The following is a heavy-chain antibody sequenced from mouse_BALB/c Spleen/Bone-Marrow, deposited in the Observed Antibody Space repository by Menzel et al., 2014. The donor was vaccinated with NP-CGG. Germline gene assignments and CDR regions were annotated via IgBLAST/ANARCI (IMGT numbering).Heavy chain of an antibody. D-gene: IGHD1-1*01. Sequence: EVQVAESGAELVKPGASVKLSCTASGFNIKDTYMHWVKQRPEQGLEWIGRIDPANGNTKYYPKFQGKANITADTSSNTAYLQLSSLTSEDTAVYYCAGFGITKEEGYYYAMDSRAQATSVTFSS. CDR3: AGFGITKEEGYYYAMDS. J-gene: IGHJ4*01. CDR1: GFNIKDTY. V-gene: IGHV14-3*02. CDR2: IDPANGNT.